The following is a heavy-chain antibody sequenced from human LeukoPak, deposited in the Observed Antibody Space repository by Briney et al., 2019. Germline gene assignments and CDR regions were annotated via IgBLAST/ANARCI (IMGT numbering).Heavy chain of an antibody. CDR3: ARVDTAMVTDY. V-gene: IGHV1-8*03. D-gene: IGHD5-18*01. CDR1: GYTFTSYD. CDR2: MNPNSGNT. J-gene: IGHJ4*02. Sequence: ASVKVSCKASGYTFTSYDINWVRQATGQGLEWMGWMNPNSGNTGYAQKFQGRVTITRNTSISTAHIELSSLRSEDTAVYYCARVDTAMVTDYWGQGTLVTVSS.